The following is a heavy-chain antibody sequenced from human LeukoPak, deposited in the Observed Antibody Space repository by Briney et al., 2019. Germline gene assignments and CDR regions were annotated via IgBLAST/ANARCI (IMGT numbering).Heavy chain of an antibody. CDR3: AKGQQWLVLGYY. CDR2: IGGSGGST. D-gene: IGHD6-19*01. J-gene: IGHJ4*02. V-gene: IGHV3-23*01. Sequence: PGGSLRLSCAAPGFTFSSYAMSWVRQAPGKGLEWVSAIGGSGGSTYYADSVKGRFTISRDNSKNTLYLQMNSLRAEDTAVYYCAKGQQWLVLGYYWGQGTLVTVSS. CDR1: GFTFSSYA.